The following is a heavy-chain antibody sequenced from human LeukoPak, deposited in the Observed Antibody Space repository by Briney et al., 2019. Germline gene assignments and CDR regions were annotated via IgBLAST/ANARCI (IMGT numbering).Heavy chain of an antibody. J-gene: IGHJ3*02. CDR2: MYYSGST. V-gene: IGHV4-39*07. CDR1: GRSISSSSYY. Sequence: PWDTVSLTYTLSGRSISSSSYYWGWIRRPPGKGLEWIGSMYYSGSTYYHQSLRSRVTISVETSKNQFSLKLSSVTAADTAVYYWARVSYDILAGSVAFDIWGQGAMVTVSS. CDR3: ARVSYDILAGSVAFDI. D-gene: IGHD3-9*01.